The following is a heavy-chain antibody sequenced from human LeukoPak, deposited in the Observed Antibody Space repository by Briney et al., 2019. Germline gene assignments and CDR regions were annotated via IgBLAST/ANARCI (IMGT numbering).Heavy chain of an antibody. CDR2: IYSGGTK. CDR1: GFTVSNYY. Sequence: GGSLRLSCAVSGFTVSNYYMSWVRQAPGKGLEWVSIIYSGGTKYYADSVKGRFTISRDNSKNTQYLQMNSLRVEDTAVYYCTTKTVAGTIDYWGQGTLVTVSS. CDR3: TTKTVAGTIDY. J-gene: IGHJ4*02. D-gene: IGHD6-19*01. V-gene: IGHV3-53*01.